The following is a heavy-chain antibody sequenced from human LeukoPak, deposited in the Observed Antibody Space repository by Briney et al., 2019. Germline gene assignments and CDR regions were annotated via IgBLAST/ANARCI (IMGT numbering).Heavy chain of an antibody. CDR3: ARDWGRGYSYGDY. D-gene: IGHD5-18*01. V-gene: IGHV3-66*01. CDR2: IYSGGST. CDR1: GFTVSSNH. Sequence: PGGSLSLSCAASGFTVSSNHMSWVRQAPGKGLEWVSVIYSGGSTYYADSVKGRFTTSRDNSKNTLYLQMNSLRAEDTAVYYCARDWGRGYSYGDYWGQGTLVTVSS. J-gene: IGHJ4*02.